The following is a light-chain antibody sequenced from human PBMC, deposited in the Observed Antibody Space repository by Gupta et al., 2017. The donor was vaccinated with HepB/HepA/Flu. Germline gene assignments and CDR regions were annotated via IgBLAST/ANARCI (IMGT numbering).Light chain of an antibody. CDR1: SSDVGSYNL. CDR3: CSYAGSSTLV. Sequence: QSALTQPASVSGSPGQSITISCTGTSSDVGSYNLVSWYRHHPGKAPKLMIYEVSKRPSGVSNRFSGSKSGNTASLTISGLQAEDEADYYCCSYAGSSTLVFGGGTELTVL. J-gene: IGLJ2*01. CDR2: EVS. V-gene: IGLV2-23*02.